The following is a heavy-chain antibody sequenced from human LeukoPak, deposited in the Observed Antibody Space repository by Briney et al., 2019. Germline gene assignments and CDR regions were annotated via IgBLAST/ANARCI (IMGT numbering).Heavy chain of an antibody. Sequence: SETLSLTCTVSGGSISGGSISTYYWSWIRQPPGKGLEWIGYINYSGSTYYNPSLKSRVTISVDTSKNQFSLKLSSVTAADTAVYYCARGTRYSSSWYSPDYWGQGTLVTVSS. J-gene: IGHJ4*02. CDR3: ARGTRYSSSWYSPDY. V-gene: IGHV4-31*03. CDR2: INYSGST. D-gene: IGHD6-13*01. CDR1: GGSISGGSISTYY.